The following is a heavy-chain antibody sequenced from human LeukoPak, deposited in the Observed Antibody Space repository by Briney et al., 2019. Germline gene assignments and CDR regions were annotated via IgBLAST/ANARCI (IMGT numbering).Heavy chain of an antibody. CDR2: IIPILGIA. D-gene: IGHD3-10*01. V-gene: IGHV1-69*04. CDR3: ARDGGSGSP. J-gene: IGHJ5*02. CDR1: GGTFSSYA. Sequence: SVKVSCKASGGTFSSYAVSWVRQAPGQGLEWMGRIIPILGIANYAQKFQGRVTITADKSTSTAYMELSSLRSVDTAVYYCARDGGSGSPWGQGTLVTVSS.